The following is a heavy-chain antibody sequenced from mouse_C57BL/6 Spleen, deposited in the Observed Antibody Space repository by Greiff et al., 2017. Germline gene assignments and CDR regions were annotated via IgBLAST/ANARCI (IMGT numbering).Heavy chain of an antibody. CDR1: GYTFTAYT. V-gene: IGHV1-62-2*01. D-gene: IGHD2-4*01. CDR2: FYPGSGSI. J-gene: IGHJ3*01. CDR3: ARHEVNDYVFAY. Sequence: QVQLQQSGAELVKPWASVKLSCKASGYTFTAYTIHWVKQRSGPGLERIGWFYPGSGSIKYNEKFKDKATLTADKSSSTVYMELSRLTSEDSAVYVCARHEVNDYVFAYWGQGTLVTVSA.